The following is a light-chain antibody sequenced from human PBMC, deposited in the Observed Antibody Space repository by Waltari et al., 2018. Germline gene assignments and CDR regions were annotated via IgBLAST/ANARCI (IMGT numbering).Light chain of an antibody. Sequence: QSALTQPPSASGSPGQSVTISCTGTSRDIGGSNFVSWYQQRPGTAPRFLIYDVNKWPSGVSDGFSGSKSGNTASLTVSGLQPDDEATYYCSAFAGSNNFGVFGGGTKLTVL. CDR3: SAFAGSNNFGV. J-gene: IGLJ3*02. CDR1: SRDIGGSNF. V-gene: IGLV2-8*01. CDR2: DVN.